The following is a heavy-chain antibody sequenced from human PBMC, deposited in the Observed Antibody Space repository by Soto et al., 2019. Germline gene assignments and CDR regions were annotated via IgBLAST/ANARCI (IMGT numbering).Heavy chain of an antibody. V-gene: IGHV3-33*01. D-gene: IGHD2-2*01. CDR3: AREVSDIVVVPAAGPYYYYGMDV. Sequence: PGGSLRLSCAASGFTFSSYGMHWVRQAPGKGLEWVAVIWYDGSNKYYADSVKGRFTISRDNSKNTLYLQMNSLRAEDTAVYYCAREVSDIVVVPAAGPYYYYGMDVWGQGTTVTVSS. CDR2: IWYDGSNK. J-gene: IGHJ6*02. CDR1: GFTFSSYG.